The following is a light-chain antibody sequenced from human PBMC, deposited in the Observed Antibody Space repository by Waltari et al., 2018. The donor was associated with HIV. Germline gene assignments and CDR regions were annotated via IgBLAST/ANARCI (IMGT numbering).Light chain of an antibody. CDR2: DVS. CDR1: SSDIGAYNY. Sequence: QSALTQPPSASGSPGQSVTISCTGTSSDIGAYNYVSWFQQHPGKAPKRMIFDVSKRPSGVPVRFSGAKSGNTASLTVSGLQAEDEADYYCASHAGSKDVFGGGTKLTVL. J-gene: IGLJ2*01. V-gene: IGLV2-8*01. CDR3: ASHAGSKDV.